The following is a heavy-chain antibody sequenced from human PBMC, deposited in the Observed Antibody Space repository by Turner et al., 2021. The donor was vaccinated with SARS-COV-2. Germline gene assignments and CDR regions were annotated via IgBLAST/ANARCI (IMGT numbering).Heavy chain of an antibody. V-gene: IGHV3-23*01. CDR2: ISGSGAST. CDR3: AQDLGGSSNY. Sequence: EVQLLETGGGLVQPGGSLRLACAASGFTCSSYAMSWVRQAPGKLLEWVSAISGSGASTYYADSVKGLFTISRDNSKNTLYLQMNSLRAEDTSVYYSAQDLGGSSNYWGQGTLVTVSS. CDR1: GFTCSSYA. J-gene: IGHJ4*02. D-gene: IGHD1-26*01.